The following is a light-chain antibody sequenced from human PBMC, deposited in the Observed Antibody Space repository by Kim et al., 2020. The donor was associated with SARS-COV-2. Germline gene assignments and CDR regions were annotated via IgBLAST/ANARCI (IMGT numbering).Light chain of an antibody. CDR2: AAS. Sequence: ASVGDRVTITCRASQGISNYLAWYQQKPGKVPVLLIYAASALQSGVPSRFSGSGSGTDFTLTISSLQPEDVATYYCQNYNSAPWMFGQGTKVDIK. J-gene: IGKJ1*01. CDR3: QNYNSAPWM. V-gene: IGKV1-27*01. CDR1: QGISNY.